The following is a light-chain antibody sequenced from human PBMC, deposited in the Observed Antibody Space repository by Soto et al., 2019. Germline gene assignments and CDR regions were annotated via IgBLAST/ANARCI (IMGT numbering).Light chain of an antibody. J-gene: IGKJ2*01. CDR2: GAS. Sequence: EIVLTQSPGTLSLSPGERATLSCRASQSVSSTYLAWYQLKPGQAPRLLIYGASIRATGIPDRFSGSGSGPAFTLTISRLEPDDFAVYYCQRYDISPFPFGQGTKLEIK. V-gene: IGKV3-20*01. CDR3: QRYDISPFP. CDR1: QSVSSTY.